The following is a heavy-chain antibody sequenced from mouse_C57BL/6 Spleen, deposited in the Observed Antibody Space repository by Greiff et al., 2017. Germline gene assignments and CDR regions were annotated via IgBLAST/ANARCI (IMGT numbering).Heavy chain of an antibody. CDR3: ARNYYGYAMDY. V-gene: IGHV2-2*01. Sequence: QVQLKESGPGLVQPSPSLSITCTASGFSLTSYGVHWVRQSPGKGLEWLGVIWSGGSKDYNEAFISRLSISKDNSKSQVCFKMNSLQADDTAICYCARNYYGYAMDYWGQGTSVTVSS. CDR1: GFSLTSYG. D-gene: IGHD1-1*01. J-gene: IGHJ4*01. CDR2: IWSGGSK.